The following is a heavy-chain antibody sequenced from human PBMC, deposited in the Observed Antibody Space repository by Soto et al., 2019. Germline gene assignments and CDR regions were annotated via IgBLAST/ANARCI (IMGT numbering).Heavy chain of an antibody. J-gene: IGHJ1*01. V-gene: IGHV3-23*01. D-gene: IGHD3-22*01. CDR1: GFTFSSYA. Sequence: PGGSLRLSCAASGFTFSSYAMSWVRQAPGKGLEWVSAISGSGGSTYYADSVKGRFTISRDNSKNTLYLQMNGLRAEDTAVYYCAKGVRKYYDSSGYYSSAEYFQHWGQGTLVTVSS. CDR3: AKGVRKYYDSSGYYSSAEYFQH. CDR2: ISGSGGST.